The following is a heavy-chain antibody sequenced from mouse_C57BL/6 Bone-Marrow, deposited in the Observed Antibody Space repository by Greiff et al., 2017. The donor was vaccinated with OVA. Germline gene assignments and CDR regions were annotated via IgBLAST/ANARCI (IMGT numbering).Heavy chain of an antibody. CDR2: IYPGGGST. V-gene: IGHV1-55*01. CDR1: GYTFTSYW. J-gene: IGHJ4*01. Sequence: QVQLQQPGAELVQPGASVQMSCKASGYTFTSYWITWVKQRPGQGLEWIGDIYPGGGSTNYNEKFKSQATLTVDTSSSTAYMQLSSLTSEDAAVYYCARPATCLGAMDYWGQGTSVTVSS. D-gene: IGHD4-1*01. CDR3: ARPATCLGAMDY.